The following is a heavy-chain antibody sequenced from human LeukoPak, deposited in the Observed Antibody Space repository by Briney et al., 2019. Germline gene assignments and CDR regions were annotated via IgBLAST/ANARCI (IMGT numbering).Heavy chain of an antibody. J-gene: IGHJ4*02. CDR1: GFTFSDYY. CDR2: ISGSGGST. Sequence: GGSLRLSCAASGFTFSDYYMSWVRQAPGKGLEWVSAISGSGGSTYYADSVKGRFTISRDNSKNTLYLQMNSLRAEDTAVYYCAKDADYYDSSGPPYYFDYWGQGTLVTVSS. D-gene: IGHD3-22*01. CDR3: AKDADYYDSSGPPYYFDY. V-gene: IGHV3-23*01.